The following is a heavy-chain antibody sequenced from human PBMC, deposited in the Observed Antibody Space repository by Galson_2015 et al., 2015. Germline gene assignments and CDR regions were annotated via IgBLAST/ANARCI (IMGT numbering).Heavy chain of an antibody. D-gene: IGHD3-3*01. J-gene: IGHJ6*02. CDR2: ISSSSSYI. Sequence: SLRLSCAASGFTFSSYSMNWVRQAPGKGLEWVSSISSSSSYIYYADSVKGRFTISRDNAKNSLYLQMNSLRAEDTAVYYCAREGDSWSGYYYYYGMDVWGQGTTVTVSS. CDR3: AREGDSWSGYYYYYGMDV. CDR1: GFTFSSYS. V-gene: IGHV3-21*01.